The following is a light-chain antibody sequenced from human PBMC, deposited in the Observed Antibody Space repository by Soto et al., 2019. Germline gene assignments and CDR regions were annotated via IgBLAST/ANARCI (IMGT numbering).Light chain of an antibody. V-gene: IGKV1-39*01. Sequence: DIQMTQSPSSLSASVGDRVTITCRASQSISSYLNWYQQKPGKAPNLLIYAASSLQSGVPSRFSGSGSGTDLTLTISSLQPEDFATYYCQQTYSTPSWTLGQGTKVDIK. J-gene: IGKJ1*01. CDR1: QSISSY. CDR3: QQTYSTPSWT. CDR2: AAS.